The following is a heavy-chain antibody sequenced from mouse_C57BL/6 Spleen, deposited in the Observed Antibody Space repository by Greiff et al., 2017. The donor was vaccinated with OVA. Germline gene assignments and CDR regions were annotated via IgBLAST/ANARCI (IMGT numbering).Heavy chain of an antibody. CDR2: IDPSDSYT. J-gene: IGHJ3*01. CDR1: GYTFTSYW. Sequence: QVQLQQSGAELVKPGASVKLSCKASGYTFTSYWMQWVKQRPGQGLEWIGEIDPSDSYTNYNQKFKGKATLTVDTSSSTAYMQLSSLTSEDSAVYYCARWDIGADSNPAWFAYWGQGTLVTVSA. V-gene: IGHV1-50*01. D-gene: IGHD2-5*01. CDR3: ARWDIGADSNPAWFAY.